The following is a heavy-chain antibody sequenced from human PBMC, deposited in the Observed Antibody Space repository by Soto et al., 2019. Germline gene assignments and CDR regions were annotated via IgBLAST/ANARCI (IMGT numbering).Heavy chain of an antibody. CDR1: GYTFTNYA. CDR3: AKPPDYNRNDY. D-gene: IGHD1-20*01. CDR2: INSANGNT. V-gene: IGHV1-3*01. J-gene: IGHJ4*02. Sequence: ASVKVSCKASGYTFTNYAIHWVRQAPGQRLEWMGWINSANGNTQYSQKFQGRLTITRDPSASTGTMDLSSLRAEDTAVYYCAKPPDYNRNDYWGQGTLVTVSS.